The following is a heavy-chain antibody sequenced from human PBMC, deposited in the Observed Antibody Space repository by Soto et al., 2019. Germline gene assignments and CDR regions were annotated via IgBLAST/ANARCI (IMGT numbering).Heavy chain of an antibody. CDR3: ARDRGALGFYDSGGYYSYGMEV. CDR2: IYYGGST. Sequence: SETLSLTCSVSGGSIRSGDYCWSWIRQPPGKGLEWIGYIYYGGSTYYTPSPKSRLTITIDTSKNQFSLQLSSVIAADTAVYYCARDRGALGFYDSGGYYSYGMEVWGQGTTVTVSS. CDR1: GGSIRSGDYC. D-gene: IGHD3-22*01. J-gene: IGHJ6*02. V-gene: IGHV4-30-4*01.